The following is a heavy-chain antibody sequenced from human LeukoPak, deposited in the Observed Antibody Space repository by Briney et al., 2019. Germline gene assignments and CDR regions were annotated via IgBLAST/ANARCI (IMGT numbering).Heavy chain of an antibody. Sequence: SGTLSLTCAVYGGSFSRYYWRWIRQPPGKGLEWIGVINHNGSNNYNPSIMSRVTISVDTSKNQYSLKLSSVTAAGTGVYYCGRGWANYHWGQGSLVAVPS. D-gene: IGHD1-26*01. CDR1: GGSFSRYY. V-gene: IGHV4-34*01. CDR3: GRGWANYH. J-gene: IGHJ5*02. CDR2: INHNGSN.